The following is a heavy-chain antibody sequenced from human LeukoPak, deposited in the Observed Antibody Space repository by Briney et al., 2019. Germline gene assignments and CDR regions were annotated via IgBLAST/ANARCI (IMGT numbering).Heavy chain of an antibody. CDR2: INSDGSST. V-gene: IGHV3-74*01. CDR3: ARDRGYCSSTSCYDNH. J-gene: IGHJ5*02. CDR1: GFTFSSYW. Sequence: GGSLRLSCAASGFTFSSYWMHWVRQAPGEGLVWVSRINSDGSSTSYADSVKGRFTISRDNAKNTLYLQMNSLRAEDTAVYYCARDRGYCSSTSCYDNHWGQGTLVTVSS. D-gene: IGHD2-2*01.